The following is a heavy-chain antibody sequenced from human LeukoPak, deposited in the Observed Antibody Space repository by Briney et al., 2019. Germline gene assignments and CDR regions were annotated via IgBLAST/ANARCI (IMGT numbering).Heavy chain of an antibody. V-gene: IGHV4-39*07. Sequence: SETLSLTCTVSGGSISSSSYYWGWIRQPPGKGLEWLGSIYYSGSTYYNPSLKSRVTISVDTSKNQLSLKLSSVTAADTAVYYCAIGEYCSSTSCYEGGWFDPWGQGTLVTVSS. CDR2: IYYSGST. J-gene: IGHJ5*02. D-gene: IGHD2-2*01. CDR1: GGSISSSSYY. CDR3: AIGEYCSSTSCYEGGWFDP.